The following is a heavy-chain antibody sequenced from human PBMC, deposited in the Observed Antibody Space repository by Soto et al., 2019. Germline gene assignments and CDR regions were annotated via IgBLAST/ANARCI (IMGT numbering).Heavy chain of an antibody. J-gene: IGHJ4*02. CDR2: IIPIFGTA. Sequence: GASVKVTCKASGGPFSSYAISWVRQAPGQGLEWMGGIIPIFGTANYAQKFQGRVTITADESTSTAYMELSSLRSEDTAVYYCASAGGYDSSGSASYYWGQGTLVTVSS. D-gene: IGHD3-22*01. CDR1: GGPFSSYA. CDR3: ASAGGYDSSGSASYY. V-gene: IGHV1-69*13.